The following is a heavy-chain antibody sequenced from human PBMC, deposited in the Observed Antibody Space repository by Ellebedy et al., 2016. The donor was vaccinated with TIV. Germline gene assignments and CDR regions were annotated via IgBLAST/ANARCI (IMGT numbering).Heavy chain of an antibody. CDR2: IYYSGST. CDR3: AGGDYYDSSLLDY. J-gene: IGHJ4*02. CDR1: GGSFSSYY. V-gene: IGHV4-59*12. D-gene: IGHD3-22*01. Sequence: MPSETLSLTCAVYGGSFSSYYWSWIRQPPGKGLEWIGYIYYSGSTYYNPSLKSRVTISVDTSKNQFPLKLSSVTAADTAVYYCAGGDYYDSSLLDYWGQGTLVTVSS.